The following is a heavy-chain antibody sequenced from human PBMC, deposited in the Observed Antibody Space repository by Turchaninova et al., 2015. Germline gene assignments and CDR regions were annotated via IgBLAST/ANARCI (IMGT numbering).Heavy chain of an antibody. CDR3: ARFRWGDGLDI. V-gene: IGHV4-34*02. J-gene: IGHJ3*02. D-gene: IGHD4-23*01. CDR2: IYHSGIT. CDR1: GGSFSGYY. Sequence: QVHLQQRGAGLLNSSETLSLTCAVYGGSFSGYYWTWIRQPPGKGLGWIGEIYHSGITNYNPSLKSRVSLSVDTSQNQVSLKLTSVTAADTAVYYCARFRWGDGLDIWGQGTMVTVAS.